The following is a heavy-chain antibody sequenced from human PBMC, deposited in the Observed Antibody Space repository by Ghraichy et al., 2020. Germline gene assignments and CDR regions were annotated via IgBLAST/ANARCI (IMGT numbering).Heavy chain of an antibody. CDR2: ITSSGRFK. V-gene: IGHV3-48*02. J-gene: IGHJ6*02. Sequence: GGSLRLSCEGSGFTFSSYSMNWVRQSPRKGLEWLSYITSSGRFKSYADSVKGRVTISRDNARNSLYLEMNSLRDEDTAVYYCARGSRVVRFYYYDGMDVWGQGTTVTVSS. CDR3: ARGSRVVRFYYYDGMDV. CDR1: GFTFSSYS. D-gene: IGHD4-23*01.